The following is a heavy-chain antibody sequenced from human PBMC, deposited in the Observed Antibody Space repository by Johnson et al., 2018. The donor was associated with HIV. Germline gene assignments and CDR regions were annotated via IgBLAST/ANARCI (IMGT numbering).Heavy chain of an antibody. CDR3: ARDASDAFDI. V-gene: IGHV3-66*02. CDR2: IYSGGST. D-gene: IGHD2-2*01. J-gene: IGHJ3*02. Sequence: DVQVVESGGGVVQPGGSLRLSCAASGFTVSSNYMSWVRQAPGKGLEWVSVIYSGGSTYYADSVKGRFTISRDNSKNTLYLQMNSLRAEDTAVYYCARDASDAFDIWGQGTMVTVSS. CDR1: GFTVSSNY.